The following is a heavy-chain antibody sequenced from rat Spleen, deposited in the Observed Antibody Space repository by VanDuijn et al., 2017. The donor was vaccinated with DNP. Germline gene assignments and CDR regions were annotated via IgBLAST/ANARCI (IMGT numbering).Heavy chain of an antibody. J-gene: IGHJ2*01. CDR3: TKRGATGLTSYYFDY. CDR2: ISYDGGST. Sequence: EVHLVESGGGLVQPGRSLKLSCVASGFSFSKYGMAWVRQAPTKGLEWVAYISYDGGSTNYGDSVKGRFTISRDIAKSTLYLQMDSLRSEDTATYYCTKRGATGLTSYYFDYWGQGVMVTVSS. CDR1: GFSFSKYG. V-gene: IGHV5-27*01. D-gene: IGHD1-9*01.